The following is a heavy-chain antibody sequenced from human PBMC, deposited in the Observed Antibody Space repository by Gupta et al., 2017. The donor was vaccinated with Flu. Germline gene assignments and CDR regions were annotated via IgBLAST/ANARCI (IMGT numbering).Heavy chain of an antibody. D-gene: IGHD6-19*01. CDR2: IYHSGST. CDR3: ARGIAVAGTRVRLDYFDY. J-gene: IGHJ4*02. CDR1: GYSISSGYY. Sequence: QVQLQESGPGLVKPSETLSLTCAVSGYSISSGYYWGWIRQPPGKGLEWIGSIYHSGSTYYNPSLKSRVTISVDTSKNQFSLKLSSVTAADTAVYYCARGIAVAGTRVRLDYFDYWGQGTLVTVSS. V-gene: IGHV4-38-2*01.